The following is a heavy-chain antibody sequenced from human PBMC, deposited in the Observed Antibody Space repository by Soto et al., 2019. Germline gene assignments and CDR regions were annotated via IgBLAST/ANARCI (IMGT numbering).Heavy chain of an antibody. Sequence: PGGSVRLSCAGSGYNFGGFWMHWVRQAPGKGLVWVSRIDNGGTNTVYADAVKGRFTISRDNAKNTLYLQMNSLRAEDTAVYYCAKDRGRQDSFNIWGQVTMVIVS. D-gene: IGHD3-10*01. CDR1: GYNFGGFW. J-gene: IGHJ3*02. CDR2: IDNGGTNT. CDR3: AKDRGRQDSFNI. V-gene: IGHV3-74*01.